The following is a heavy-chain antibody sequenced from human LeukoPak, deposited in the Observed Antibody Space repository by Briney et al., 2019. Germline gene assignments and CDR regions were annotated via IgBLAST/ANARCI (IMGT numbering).Heavy chain of an antibody. V-gene: IGHV3-9*01. Sequence: GGSLRLSCAASGFTFDDYAMHWVRQAPGKGLEWVSGISWSSGSIGYADSVKGRFTISRDNAKNSLYLQMNSLRAEDTALYYCAKDIARYYYYYGMDVWGQGTTVTVSS. CDR1: GFTFDDYA. J-gene: IGHJ6*02. CDR3: AKDIARYYYYYGMDV. CDR2: ISWSSGSI.